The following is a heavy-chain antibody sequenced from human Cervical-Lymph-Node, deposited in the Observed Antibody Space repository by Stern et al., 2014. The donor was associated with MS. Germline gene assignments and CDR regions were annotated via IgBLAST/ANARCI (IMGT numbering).Heavy chain of an antibody. J-gene: IGHJ4*02. V-gene: IGHV3-33*01. CDR2: AWYDGSTA. Sequence: QVQLVQSGGGVVQPGTSLRLSCAASGFTFSSYGMHWVRQAPGKGREWVALAWYDGSTAYYTNSVKGRFTISRDNSKNTLSLQMNSLTAEDTAVYYCARGHIPYAYNYLFDYWGQGTLVTVSS. CDR3: ARGHIPYAYNYLFDY. D-gene: IGHD5-24*01. CDR1: GFTFSSYG.